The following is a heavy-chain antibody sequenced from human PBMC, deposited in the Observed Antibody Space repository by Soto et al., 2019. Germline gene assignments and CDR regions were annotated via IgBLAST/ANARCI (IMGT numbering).Heavy chain of an antibody. CDR3: AIPRAGAYGLDV. J-gene: IGHJ6*02. CDR1: GYTFTDHG. CDR2: ISTNNGNT. D-gene: IGHD3-10*01. V-gene: IGHV1-18*01. Sequence: ASVNVSCKASGYTFTDHGINWVRQAPGQGLEWMAWISTNNGNTNYAQSLQGRVTLTTDTSTSTAYMELRSLRSVDTAIYYCAIPRAGAYGLDVWGQGTTVTVSS.